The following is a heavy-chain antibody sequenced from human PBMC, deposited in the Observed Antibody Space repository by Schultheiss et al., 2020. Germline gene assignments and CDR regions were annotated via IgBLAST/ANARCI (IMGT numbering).Heavy chain of an antibody. V-gene: IGHV3-21*04. CDR3: AKDRRDSSGWYNWFDP. CDR2: MNIGCNYI. Sequence: GGSLRLSCAASGFTFSSYGMNWVRQAPGKGLEWVSSMNIGCNYIDYADSVKGRFTISRDNAKKSLYLQMNSLRAEDTAVYYCAKDRRDSSGWYNWFDPWGQGTLVTVSS. J-gene: IGHJ5*02. CDR1: GFTFSSYG. D-gene: IGHD6-19*01.